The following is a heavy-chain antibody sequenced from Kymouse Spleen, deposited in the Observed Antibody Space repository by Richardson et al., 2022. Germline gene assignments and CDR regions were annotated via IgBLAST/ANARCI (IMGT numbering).Heavy chain of an antibody. CDR1: GGSISSSSYY. CDR2: IYYSGST. V-gene: IGHV4-39*01. J-gene: IGHJ6*02. CDR3: AAYSSSYYYGMDV. Sequence: QLQLQESGPGLVKPSETLSLTCTVSGGSISSSSYYWGWIRQPPGKGLEWIGSIYYSGSTYYNPSLKSRVTISVDTSKNQFSLKLSSVTAADTAVYYCAAYSSSYYYGMDVWGQGTTVTVSS. D-gene: IGHD6-6*01.